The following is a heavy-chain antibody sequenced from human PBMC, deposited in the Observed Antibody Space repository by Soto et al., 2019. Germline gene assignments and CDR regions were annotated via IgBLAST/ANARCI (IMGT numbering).Heavy chain of an antibody. CDR3: AKDLYGSGSYYFDY. D-gene: IGHD3-10*01. CDR2: ISGSGGST. J-gene: IGHJ4*02. V-gene: IGHV3-23*01. CDR1: GFTFSSYA. Sequence: PGGSLRLSCAASGFTFSSYAMSWVRQAPGKGLEWGSAISGSGGSTYYADSVKGRFTISRDNSKNTLYLQMNSLRAEDTAVYYCAKDLYGSGSYYFDYWGQGTLVTVSS.